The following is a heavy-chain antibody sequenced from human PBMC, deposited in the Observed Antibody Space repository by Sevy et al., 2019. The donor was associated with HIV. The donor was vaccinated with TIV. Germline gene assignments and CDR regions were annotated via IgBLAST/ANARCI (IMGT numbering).Heavy chain of an antibody. CDR1: GFTFSDYY. J-gene: IGHJ4*02. V-gene: IGHV3-11*06. Sequence: GGSLRLSCTASGFTFSDYYMSWIRQALGKGLEWVSYISTSSSYTSYPDSVKGQFTISRDNAKNSLYLQMNSLRVEDTAVYYCARVRYNYGQKYFDYWGQGTLVTVSS. D-gene: IGHD5-18*01. CDR2: ISTSSSYT. CDR3: ARVRYNYGQKYFDY.